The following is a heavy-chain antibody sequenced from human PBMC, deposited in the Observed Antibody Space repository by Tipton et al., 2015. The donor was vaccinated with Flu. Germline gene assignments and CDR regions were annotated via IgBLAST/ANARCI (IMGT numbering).Heavy chain of an antibody. D-gene: IGHD4-11*01. V-gene: IGHV4-38-2*01. CDR3: ARRDYSNYVSEPKNWFDP. J-gene: IGHJ5*02. CDR1: GYSIRSSNSY. Sequence: LRLSCAVSGYSIRSSNSYWGWIRQPPGKGLEWIGNIFHSGNSYRNPSLKSRVTISIDTSKNQFSLKLSSVTAADTAVYYCARRDYSNYVSEPKNWFDPWGQGALVTVSS. CDR2: IFHSGNS.